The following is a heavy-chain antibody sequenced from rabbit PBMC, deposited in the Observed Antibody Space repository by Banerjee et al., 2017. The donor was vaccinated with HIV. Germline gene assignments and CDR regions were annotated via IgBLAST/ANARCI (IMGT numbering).Heavy chain of an antibody. CDR2: INVDSTGII. D-gene: IGHD4-1*01. J-gene: IGHJ6*01. V-gene: IGHV1S40*01. CDR1: GFSLSSSYD. Sequence: QSLEESGGGLVKPGGSLTLTCTASGFSLSSSYDMCWVRQAPGKGLEWIASINVDSTGIIYYASWAKDRFTISKTSSTTVTLQMTSLTAADTATYFCAREDYTSGWGAVLWGPGTLVTVS. CDR3: AREDYTSGWGAVL.